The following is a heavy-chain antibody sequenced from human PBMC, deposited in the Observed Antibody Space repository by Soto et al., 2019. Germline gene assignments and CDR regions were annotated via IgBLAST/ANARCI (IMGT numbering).Heavy chain of an antibody. CDR1: GGSMTSYY. CDR3: ARGGWSVDL. D-gene: IGHD6-19*01. V-gene: IGHV4-59*01. J-gene: IGHJ5*02. CDR2: IYYSGST. Sequence: SQTLSLTCTVSGGSMTSYYWSWIRQSPGKGLEYLGYIYYSGSTNYNPPFKSRVTISIDTSKSQFSLKLNSVSAADTAVYYCARGGWSVDLWGRGTLVIVSS.